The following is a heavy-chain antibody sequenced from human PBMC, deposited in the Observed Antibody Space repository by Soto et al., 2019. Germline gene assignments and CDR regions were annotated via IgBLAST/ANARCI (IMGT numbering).Heavy chain of an antibody. Sequence: PGWSLRLSCSASGFNFAAYTMSWVRLTPGKGLEWVGFIRRIAYGGTTDYAASVKGRFTISRDDSRKIVYLQMSRLKIEDTAVYYCSRSLAIDFDSWGQGTLVTVSS. J-gene: IGHJ4*02. V-gene: IGHV3-49*04. CDR2: IRRIAYGGTT. CDR1: GFNFAAYT. CDR3: SRSLAIDFDS.